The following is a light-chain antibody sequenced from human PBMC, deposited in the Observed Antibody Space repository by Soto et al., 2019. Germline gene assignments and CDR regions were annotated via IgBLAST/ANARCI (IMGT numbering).Light chain of an antibody. Sequence: EIVLTQSPATLSLSPGERATLSCRATQSVNNYLAWYQQKPGQAPRLLIYDASNRATGIPARLSGSGSGTDFTLTISRLEPEDFVVYYCQQRYDWPLTFGGGTKVEIK. CDR3: QQRYDWPLT. CDR1: QSVNNY. CDR2: DAS. V-gene: IGKV3-11*01. J-gene: IGKJ4*01.